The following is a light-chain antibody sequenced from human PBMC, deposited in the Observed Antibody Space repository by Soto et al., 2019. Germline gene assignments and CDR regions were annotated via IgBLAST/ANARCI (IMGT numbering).Light chain of an antibody. J-gene: IGKJ4*01. CDR2: GAS. CDR3: QQYNNWPLT. Sequence: EIVMTQSPATLSVSPGERVTLSCRTSQSVSSNLAWYQQKPGQAPRLLIYGASTRATGIPVRFSGSGSGTEFTLTISSLQSEDFAIYYCQQYNNWPLTFGGGTKVEIK. V-gene: IGKV3-15*01. CDR1: QSVSSN.